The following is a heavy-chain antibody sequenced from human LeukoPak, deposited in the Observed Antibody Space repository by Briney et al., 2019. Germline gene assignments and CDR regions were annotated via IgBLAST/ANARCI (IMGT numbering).Heavy chain of an antibody. CDR1: GGSISAYC. Sequence: SETLALTCTVSGGSISAYCWNWIRQPPGKGLEWIGYIFYSGTANYNPSLKSRVTISVDTSKNQFSLKLSSVTAADTAVYYCARSRAGYSSGYNYFDYWGQGTLVTVSP. V-gene: IGHV4-59*01. J-gene: IGHJ4*02. CDR3: ARSRAGYSSGYNYFDY. D-gene: IGHD5-18*01. CDR2: IFYSGTA.